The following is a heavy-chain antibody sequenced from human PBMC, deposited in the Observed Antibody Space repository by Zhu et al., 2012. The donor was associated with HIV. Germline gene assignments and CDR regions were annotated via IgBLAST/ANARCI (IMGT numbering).Heavy chain of an antibody. J-gene: IGHJ4*02. D-gene: IGHD3-22*01. CDR2: IYHSGST. V-gene: IGHV4-38-2*01. CDR3: ARHDRDSSGYYWRGFDY. CDR1: GYSISSGYY. Sequence: QVQLQESGPGLVKSSETLSLTCAVSGYSISSGYYWGWIRQPPGKGLEWIGNIYHSGSTYYNPSLKSRVTISVDTSKNQSSLKLSSVTAADTAVYYCARHDRDSSGYYWRGFDYWGQGTLVTVPS.